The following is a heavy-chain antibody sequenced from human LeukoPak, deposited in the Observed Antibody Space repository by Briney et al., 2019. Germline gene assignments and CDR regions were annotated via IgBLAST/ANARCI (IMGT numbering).Heavy chain of an antibody. J-gene: IGHJ4*02. CDR3: ATHVYSSGKYYFDY. V-gene: IGHV1-69*13. CDR1: GGTFSSYS. Sequence: ASVKVSCKASGGTFSSYSFSWVRQAPGQGLEWMGGIIPISGTTDYAQKFQGRVTITADESTSTAYMELSRLRSDDTAVYYCATHVYSSGKYYFDYWGQGTLVTVSS. CDR2: IIPISGTT. D-gene: IGHD6-19*01.